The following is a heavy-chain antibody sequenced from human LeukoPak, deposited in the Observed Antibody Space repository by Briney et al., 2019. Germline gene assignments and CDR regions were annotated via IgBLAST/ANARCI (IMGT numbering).Heavy chain of an antibody. CDR3: ARVDLDSSGYFYYYYYMDV. V-gene: IGHV3-66*02. J-gene: IGHJ6*03. CDR2: IYSGGST. Sequence: PGGSLRLSCAASGFTVSSNYMSWVRQAPGKGLEWVSVIYSGGSTYYADSVKGRFTISRDNSKNTLYLQMNSLRAEDTAVCYCARVDLDSSGYFYYYYYMDVWGKGTTVTVSS. D-gene: IGHD3-22*01. CDR1: GFTVSSNY.